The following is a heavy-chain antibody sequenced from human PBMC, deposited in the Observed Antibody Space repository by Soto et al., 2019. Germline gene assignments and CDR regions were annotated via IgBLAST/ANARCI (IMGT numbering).Heavy chain of an antibody. CDR2: ITNNGGST. CDR3: VKDHGPSQLNFEF. V-gene: IGHV3-64D*06. D-gene: IGHD1-1*01. CDR1: GFTFSNYA. Sequence: PGGSMRLSCSASGFTFSNYAIHWVRQGPGKGLEYVAAITNNGGSTKYADSVKGRFTISRENSKSTVFLQMSSLRPEETAIYCCVKDHGPSQLNFEFWGRGTRGTVPQ. J-gene: IGHJ4*02.